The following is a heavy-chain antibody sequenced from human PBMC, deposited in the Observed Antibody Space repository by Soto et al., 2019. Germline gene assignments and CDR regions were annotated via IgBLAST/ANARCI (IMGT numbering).Heavy chain of an antibody. CDR3: AKRGIAAAGMYYFDY. V-gene: IGHV3-23*01. J-gene: IGHJ4*02. CDR2: ISGSGGST. Sequence: GGSLRLSCAASGFTFSSYAMSWVRQAPGKGLEWVSAISGSGGSTYYADSVKGRFTISRDNSKNTLYLQMNSLRAEDTAVYYYAKRGIAAAGMYYFDYWGQGTLVTVSS. CDR1: GFTFSSYA. D-gene: IGHD6-13*01.